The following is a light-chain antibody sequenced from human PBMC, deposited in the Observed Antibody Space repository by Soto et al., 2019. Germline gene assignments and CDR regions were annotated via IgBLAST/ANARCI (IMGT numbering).Light chain of an antibody. CDR2: DVS. J-gene: IGLJ1*01. V-gene: IGLV2-14*03. Sequence: QSALTQPASVSGSPGQSITISCTGTSSDVGRYNYVSWYQQHPGKAPQLLIYDVSHRPSGISNRFSGSKSDSTASLTISGLQAEDEADYYCSSYTSSTILVFGTGTKVTVL. CDR1: SSDVGRYNY. CDR3: SSYTSSTILV.